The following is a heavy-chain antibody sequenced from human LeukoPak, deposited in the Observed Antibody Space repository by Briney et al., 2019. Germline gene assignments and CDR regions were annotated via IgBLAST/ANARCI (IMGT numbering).Heavy chain of an antibody. CDR2: LSGSGGST. Sequence: GGSLRLSCAASGFTFGTYAMSWVRLPPGKGLEWVSALSGSGGSTYYADSVRGRFTISRDNAKNSLYLQMNSLRAEDTAVYYCASATASSYLFTNDYWGQGTLVTVSS. V-gene: IGHV3-23*01. CDR3: ASATASSYLFTNDY. J-gene: IGHJ4*02. CDR1: GFTFGTYA. D-gene: IGHD1-1*01.